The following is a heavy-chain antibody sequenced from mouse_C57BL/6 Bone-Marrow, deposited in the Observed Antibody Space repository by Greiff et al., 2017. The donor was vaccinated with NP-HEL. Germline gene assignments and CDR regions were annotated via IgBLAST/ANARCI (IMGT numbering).Heavy chain of an antibody. Sequence: QVQLQQPGADLVRPGTSVKLSCKASGYTFTSYWMHWVKQRPGQGLEWIGVIDPSDSYTNYNQKFKGKATLTVDTSSSTAYMQLSSLTSEDSAVYYCARKYYGSDFDYWGQGTTLTVSS. CDR1: GYTFTSYW. V-gene: IGHV1-59*01. CDR2: IDPSDSYT. CDR3: ARKYYGSDFDY. J-gene: IGHJ2*01. D-gene: IGHD1-1*01.